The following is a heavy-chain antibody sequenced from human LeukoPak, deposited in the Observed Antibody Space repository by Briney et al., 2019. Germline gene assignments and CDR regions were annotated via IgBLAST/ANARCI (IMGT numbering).Heavy chain of an antibody. J-gene: IGHJ4*02. CDR3: ARDTRSGSYFYDY. CDR2: INPNSGGT. Sequence: ASVKVSCKASGYTFSDYYMHWVRQAPGQGLEWMGWINPNSGGTNYAQKFQGRVTMTRDMSISTAYMELRSLRSDDTAVYYCARDTRSGSYFYDYWGQGTLVTVSS. CDR1: GYTFSDYY. D-gene: IGHD1-26*01. V-gene: IGHV1-2*02.